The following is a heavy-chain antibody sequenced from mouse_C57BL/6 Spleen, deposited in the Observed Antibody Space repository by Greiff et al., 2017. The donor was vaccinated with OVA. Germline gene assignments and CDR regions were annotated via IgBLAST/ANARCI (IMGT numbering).Heavy chain of an antibody. D-gene: IGHD1-1*01. J-gene: IGHJ4*01. CDR1: GFTFSDYG. CDR2: ISSGSSTI. Sequence: EVKLMESGGGLVKPGGSLKLSCAASGFTFSDYGMHWVRQAPEKGLEWVAYISSGSSTIYYADTVKGRFTISRDNAKNTLFLQMTSLRSEDTAMYYCARPHYGSSYDYAMDYWGQGTSVTVSS. CDR3: ARPHYGSSYDYAMDY. V-gene: IGHV5-17*01.